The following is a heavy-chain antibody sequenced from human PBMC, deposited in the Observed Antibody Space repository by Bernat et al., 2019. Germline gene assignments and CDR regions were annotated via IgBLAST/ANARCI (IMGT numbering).Heavy chain of an antibody. Sequence: QITLKESGPTLVKPSQTLTLTCTFSGFSLSTSGVGVGWIRQPPGKALEWLALIFWTGHTPYNPSLMSRLSITKDTSTGQVVLTMTNMDPADTATYYCAHRRGEHWSGGYFDFWGQGTLVTVSS. V-gene: IGHV2-5*01. CDR2: IFWTGHT. CDR3: AHRRGEHWSGGYFDF. J-gene: IGHJ4*02. D-gene: IGHD1-26*01. CDR1: GFSLSTSGVG.